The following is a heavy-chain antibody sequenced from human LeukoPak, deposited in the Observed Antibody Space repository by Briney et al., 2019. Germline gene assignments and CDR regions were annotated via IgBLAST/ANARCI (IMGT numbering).Heavy chain of an antibody. Sequence: GGALRLSCAASGVSFSSYWMHWGREAPGKGRGWGSRIYRHGGDTASADSVKRRFTISRDNAKNSLYLQMNSLRAEDTAVYYCARDGSYFADYWGQGTLVTVSS. V-gene: IGHV3-74*01. CDR1: GVSFSSYW. CDR2: IYRHGGDT. J-gene: IGHJ4*02. D-gene: IGHD1-26*01. CDR3: ARDGSYFADY.